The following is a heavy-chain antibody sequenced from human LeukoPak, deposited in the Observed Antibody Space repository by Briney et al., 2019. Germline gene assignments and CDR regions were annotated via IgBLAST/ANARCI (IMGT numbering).Heavy chain of an antibody. V-gene: IGHV3-30*18. CDR1: GFTFNNYG. D-gene: IGHD2-2*01. CDR2: ISYDGRNI. Sequence: GGSLRLSCAASGFTFNNYGMHWVRQAPGKGLEWVAVISYDGRNIRYPDSVKGRFTISRDISTDTLWLQMDSLRTEDTAVYYCAKGPLRGTAAAIDYWGQGTLVTVS. J-gene: IGHJ4*02. CDR3: AKGPLRGTAAAIDY.